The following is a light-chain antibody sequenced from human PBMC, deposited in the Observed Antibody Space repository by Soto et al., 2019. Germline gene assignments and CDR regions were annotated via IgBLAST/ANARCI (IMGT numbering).Light chain of an antibody. CDR3: HQYDDGPYT. CDR1: QSISVTY. J-gene: IGKJ2*01. V-gene: IGKV3-15*01. Sequence: EIGMTQSPATLSVYPEERATRSCRVSQSISVTYLAWYQQKPGQAPRLLIYGASTRATGIPVRFSGSGSGTEFTLTISSLQSEDFAVYYCHQYDDGPYTFGQGTKVDIK. CDR2: GAS.